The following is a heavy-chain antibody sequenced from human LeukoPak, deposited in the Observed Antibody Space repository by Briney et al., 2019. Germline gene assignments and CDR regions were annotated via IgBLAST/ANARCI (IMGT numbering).Heavy chain of an antibody. CDR1: GYTFTGYY. D-gene: IGHD3-10*01. CDR2: INPNSGGT. V-gene: IGHV1-2*02. CDR3: AGGITMVRGGPLWPPFDY. J-gene: IGHJ4*02. Sequence: GASVKVSCKASGYTFTGYYMHWVRQAPGQGLEWMGWINPNSGGTNYAQKFQGRVTMTRDTSISTAYMELSSLRSEDTAVYYCAGGITMVRGGPLWPPFDYWGQGTLVTVSS.